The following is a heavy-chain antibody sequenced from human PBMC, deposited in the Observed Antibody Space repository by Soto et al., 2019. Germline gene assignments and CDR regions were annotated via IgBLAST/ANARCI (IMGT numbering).Heavy chain of an antibody. J-gene: IGHJ4*02. D-gene: IGHD6-6*01. V-gene: IGHV3-48*02. CDR3: ARDHPVSSSFDFDY. Sequence: GGSLRLSCAASGFTFSSYSMNWVRQAPGKGLEWVSYISSSSSTIYYADSVKGRFTISRDNAKNSLYLQMNSLRDEDTAVYYCARDHPVSSSFDFDYWGQGTLVTVSS. CDR2: ISSSSSTI. CDR1: GFTFSSYS.